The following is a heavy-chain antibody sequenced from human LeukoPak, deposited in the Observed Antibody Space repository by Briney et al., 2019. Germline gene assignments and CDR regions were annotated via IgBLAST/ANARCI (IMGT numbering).Heavy chain of an antibody. D-gene: IGHD2-2*01. Sequence: SETLSLTCTVSGGSISNYYWSWIRQSPGEGLEWIGYIYNSGSTNYNPSLMSRVTISVDTPRNQFSLRLSAVTAADTAMYYCARGGYCSSSSCYGDDAFDIWGQGTMVTVSS. CDR2: IYNSGST. CDR3: ARGGYCSSSSCYGDDAFDI. CDR1: GGSISNYY. J-gene: IGHJ3*02. V-gene: IGHV4-59*01.